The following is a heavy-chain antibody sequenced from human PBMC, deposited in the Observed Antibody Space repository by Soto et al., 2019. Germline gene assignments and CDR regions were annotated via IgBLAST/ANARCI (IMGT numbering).Heavy chain of an antibody. D-gene: IGHD6-13*01. CDR2: IDYRGST. J-gene: IGHJ4*02. CDR1: GCSISSYY. Sequence: SETLSLTCTVSGCSISSYYWSWIRQPPGKGLEWIGYIDYRGSTNYNPSLKSRVTISVDTSKTQFSLKLSSVTAADTAVYYCAAGIAAAFFFDIPVASIGYWGQGTLVTVSS. V-gene: IGHV4-59*08. CDR3: AAGIAAAFFFDIPVASIGY.